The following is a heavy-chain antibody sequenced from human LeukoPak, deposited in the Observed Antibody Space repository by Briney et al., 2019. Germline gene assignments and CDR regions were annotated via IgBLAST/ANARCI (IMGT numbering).Heavy chain of an antibody. CDR3: ARGGEWLRNFDY. V-gene: IGHV4-34*01. J-gene: IGHJ4*02. CDR2: INHSGST. Sequence: SETLSLTCAVYGGSFSGYYWSWIRQPPGKGLEWTGEINHSGSTNYNPSLKSRVTISVDTSKNQFSLKLSSVTAADTAVYYCARGGEWLRNFDYWGQGTLVTVSS. D-gene: IGHD5-12*01. CDR1: GGSFSGYY.